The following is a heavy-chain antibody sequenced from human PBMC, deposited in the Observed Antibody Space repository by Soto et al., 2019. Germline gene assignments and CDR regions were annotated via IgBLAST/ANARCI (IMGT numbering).Heavy chain of an antibody. Sequence: GGSLRLSCAASGFTFSSYGMHWVRQAPGKGLEWVAVIWYDGSNKYYADSVKGRFTISRDNSKNTLYLQMNSLRAEDTAVYYCARDYERYGDRFDYWGQGTLVTVSS. CDR3: ARDYERYGDRFDY. CDR2: IWYDGSNK. J-gene: IGHJ4*02. CDR1: GFTFSSYG. V-gene: IGHV3-33*01. D-gene: IGHD3-16*01.